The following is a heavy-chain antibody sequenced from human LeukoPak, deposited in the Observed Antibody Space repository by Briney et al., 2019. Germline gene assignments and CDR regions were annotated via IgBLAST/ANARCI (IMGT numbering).Heavy chain of an antibody. J-gene: IGHJ4*02. V-gene: IGHV1-8*01. CDR2: MNPNSGNT. CDR3: ARGAASVTIFDY. D-gene: IGHD4-17*01. CDR1: GYTFTSYD. Sequence: ASVKVSCKASGYTFTSYDINWVRQATGQGLEWMGWMNPNSGNTGYAQKFQGRVTMTRNTSISTAYMELSSLRSEDTAVYYCARGAASVTIFDYWGQGTLVTVSS.